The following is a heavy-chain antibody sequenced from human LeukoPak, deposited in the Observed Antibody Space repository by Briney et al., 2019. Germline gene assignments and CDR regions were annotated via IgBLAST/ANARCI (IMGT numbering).Heavy chain of an antibody. D-gene: IGHD1-26*01. CDR3: ARDLLRKDYYYYGMDV. V-gene: IGHV3-33*01. CDR1: GFTSSSYG. J-gene: IGHJ6*02. CDR2: IWYDGSNK. Sequence: PGGSLRLSCAASGFTSSSYGMHWVRQAPGKGLEWVAVIWYDGSNKYYADSVKGRFTISRDNSKNTLYLQMNSLRAEDTAVYYCARDLLRKDYYYYGMDVWGQGTTVTVSS.